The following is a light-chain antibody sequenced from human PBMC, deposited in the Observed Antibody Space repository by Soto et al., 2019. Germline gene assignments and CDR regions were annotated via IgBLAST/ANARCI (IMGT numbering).Light chain of an antibody. J-gene: IGKJ1*01. CDR2: GAS. Sequence: EIVMTQSPATLSVSPGERATLSCRASQSVSSNLAWYQQKPGQAPRLLIYGASTRATGIPARFSGSGSETXXXXXXXSLQSEDFAVYYCQQYNYWPWTFGQGTKVEIK. CDR3: QQYNYWPWT. CDR1: QSVSSN. V-gene: IGKV3-15*01.